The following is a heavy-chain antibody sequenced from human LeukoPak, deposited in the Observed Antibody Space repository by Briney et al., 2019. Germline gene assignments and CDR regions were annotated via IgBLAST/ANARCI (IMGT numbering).Heavy chain of an antibody. CDR2: IKQDGSEK. J-gene: IGHJ1*01. D-gene: IGHD3-22*01. V-gene: IGHV3-7*01. CDR3: ASSDSSGYPVQH. CDR1: TFTFSNYW. Sequence: GGSLRLSCAASTFTFSNYWMSWVRQAPGKGLEWVANIKQDGSEKYYVDSVKGRFTISRDNAKTSLYLQMNSLRAEDTAVYYCASSDSSGYPVQHWGQGTLVTVSS.